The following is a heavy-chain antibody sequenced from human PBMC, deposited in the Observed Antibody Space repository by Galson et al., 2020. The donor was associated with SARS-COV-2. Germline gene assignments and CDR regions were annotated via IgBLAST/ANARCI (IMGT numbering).Heavy chain of an antibody. Sequence: GSLKHSCTDSGNIFSAFYMTWIRKGPGKGVEWTSYISPSSDYTNYADSVRGRFTISRDNTKTSLFLHMDSLRAEDTAVYYCAGSHKNFWYNFDNWGQGALVTVSS. D-gene: IGHD6-13*01. J-gene: IGHJ4*02. V-gene: IGHV3-11*03. CDR2: ISPSSDYT. CDR3: AGSHKNFWYNFDN. CDR1: GNIFSAFY.